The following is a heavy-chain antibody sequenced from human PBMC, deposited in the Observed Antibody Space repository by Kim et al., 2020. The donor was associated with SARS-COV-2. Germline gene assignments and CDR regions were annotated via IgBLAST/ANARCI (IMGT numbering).Heavy chain of an antibody. V-gene: IGHV3-30*07. CDR3: AREDYYYDSSGSPPPFDY. D-gene: IGHD3-22*01. Sequence: VKGRFTTSRENSKNRLYLQMNSLRTEDTAVYYCAREDYYYDSSGSPPPFDYWGQGTLVTVSS. J-gene: IGHJ4*02.